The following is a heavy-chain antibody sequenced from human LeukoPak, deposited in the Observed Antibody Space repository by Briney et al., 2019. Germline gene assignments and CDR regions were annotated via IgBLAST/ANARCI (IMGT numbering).Heavy chain of an antibody. CDR2: LNPNTGNP. D-gene: IGHD6-19*01. J-gene: IGHJ4*02. Sequence: ASVKVSCKASGYTFTRYAMNWLRQAPGQGLEWMGWLNPNTGNPTYAQAFTGRFVFSLDTSVSTAYLQISSLNTEDTAVYYCAIDQPVAGLSNFDSWGQGTLVTVSS. V-gene: IGHV7-4-1*02. CDR1: GYTFTRYA. CDR3: AIDQPVAGLSNFDS.